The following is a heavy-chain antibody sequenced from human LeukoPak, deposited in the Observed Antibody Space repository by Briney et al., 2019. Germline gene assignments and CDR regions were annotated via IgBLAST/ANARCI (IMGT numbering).Heavy chain of an antibody. J-gene: IGHJ6*03. CDR3: AGDTDDYSYMDV. V-gene: IGHV4-34*01. CDR1: GGSSSGNY. D-gene: IGHD3-10*01. CDR2: IDPSGTT. Sequence: SETLSLTCAIYGGSSSGNYWSWIRQPPGKGLEWNGEIDPSGTTNYNPSLKSRVTISGDTSKNQFSLNLTSVTAADTAVYYCAGDTDDYSYMDVWGKGTTVTVSS.